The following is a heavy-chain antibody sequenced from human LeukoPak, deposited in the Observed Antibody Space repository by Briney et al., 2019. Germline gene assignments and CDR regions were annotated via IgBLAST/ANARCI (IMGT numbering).Heavy chain of an antibody. V-gene: IGHV1-2*02. J-gene: IGHJ5*02. D-gene: IGHD6-6*01. CDR2: INPNSGGT. CDR3: ARDVEEYSSSWGDNWFDP. Sequence: ASVKVSCKASGYTFTGYYMHWVRQAPGQGLEWMGWINPNSGGTNYAQKFQGRVTMTRDTSISTAYMGLSRLRSDDTAVYYCARDVEEYSSSWGDNWFDPWGQGTLVTVSS. CDR1: GYTFTGYY.